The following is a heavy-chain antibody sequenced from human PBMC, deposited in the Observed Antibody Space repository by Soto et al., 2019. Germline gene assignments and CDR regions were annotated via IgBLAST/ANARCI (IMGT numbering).Heavy chain of an antibody. V-gene: IGHV4-39*01. CDR1: GGSISSSRCH. J-gene: IGHJ4*02. Sequence: SETLCLTCTVSGGSISSSRCHWGWIRQPPGKGLEWIASIKYSGTTFYNPSLKSRVTLSVDTSKNQFALKLSSVTAAETAVYFCASDVSGWSSRAFDYWGLGTLVTVSS. CDR2: IKYSGTT. CDR3: ASDVSGWSSRAFDY. D-gene: IGHD6-13*01.